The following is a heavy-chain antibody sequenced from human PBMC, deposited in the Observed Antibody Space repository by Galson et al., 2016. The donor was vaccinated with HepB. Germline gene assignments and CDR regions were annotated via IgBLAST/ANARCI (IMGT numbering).Heavy chain of an antibody. V-gene: IGHV3-49*03. CDR1: GFTFGDYA. Sequence: SLRLSCAGSGFTFGDYAVSWFRQAPGKAPEWVGFIRSDAYGGTTEYAASVKGRFIVSRDDSKGIAYLQMNSLKIDDTAVYFCSRAAYRRGGYGDYWGQGTLVTVSS. CDR2: IRSDAYGGTT. D-gene: IGHD2-21*01. J-gene: IGHJ4*02. CDR3: SRAAYRRGGYGDY.